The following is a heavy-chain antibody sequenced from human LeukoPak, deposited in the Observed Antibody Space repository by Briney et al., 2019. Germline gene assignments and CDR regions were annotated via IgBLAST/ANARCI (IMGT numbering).Heavy chain of an antibody. D-gene: IGHD2-15*01. CDR3: ARVLGGGSCYAEACFDY. CDR2: ISAYNGNT. CDR1: GYTFTSYG. Sequence: GASVKVSCKASGYTFTSYGISWVRQAPGQGLEWMGWISAYNGNTNYAQKLQGRVTMTTDTSTSTAYMELRSLRSDDTAVYYCARVLGGGSCYAEACFDYWGQGTLVTVSS. V-gene: IGHV1-18*01. J-gene: IGHJ4*02.